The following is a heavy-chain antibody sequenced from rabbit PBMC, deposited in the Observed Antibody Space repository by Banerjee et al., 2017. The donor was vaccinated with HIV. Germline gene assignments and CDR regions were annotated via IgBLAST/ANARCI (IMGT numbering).Heavy chain of an antibody. J-gene: IGHJ4*01. CDR3: ARDAGNSYYNL. Sequence: QSLEESGRDLVKPGASLTLTCTASGFSFSSSYWICWVRQAPGKGLELIACIYTGSGSTYYANWAKGRFTISKTSSTTVTLQMTSLTAADTATYFCARDAGNSYYNLWGQGTLVTVS. CDR2: IYTGSGST. V-gene: IGHV1S40*01. D-gene: IGHD8-1*01. CDR1: GFSFSSSYW.